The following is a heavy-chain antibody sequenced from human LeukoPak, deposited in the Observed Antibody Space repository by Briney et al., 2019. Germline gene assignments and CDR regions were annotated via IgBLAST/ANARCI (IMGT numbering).Heavy chain of an antibody. D-gene: IGHD1-26*01. Sequence: TGGSLRLSCAASGFTFSSYGMSWVRQAPGKGLEWVSAISGSGGSTYYADSVKGRFTISRDNSKNTLYLQMNSLRAEDTAVYYCAKDRGGAYYYYYYMDVWGKGTTVTISS. CDR2: ISGSGGST. CDR1: GFTFSSYG. V-gene: IGHV3-23*01. CDR3: AKDRGGAYYYYYYMDV. J-gene: IGHJ6*03.